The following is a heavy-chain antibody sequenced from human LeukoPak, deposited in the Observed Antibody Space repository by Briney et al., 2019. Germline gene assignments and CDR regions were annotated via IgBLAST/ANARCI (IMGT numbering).Heavy chain of an antibody. V-gene: IGHV3-23*01. J-gene: IGHJ6*02. CDR2: ISGSCGSS. CDR1: GLTFSSYP. CDR3: AKEDTAMGTGYYYGMDV. Sequence: PGGSQSLSCAASGLTFSSYPMGWARHAPGEGREWLSDISGSCGSSDYADSVKGRLPISRDNSKNTLYLQMNSLRAEDTAVYYCAKEDTAMGTGYYYGMDVWGQGTTVTVSS. D-gene: IGHD5-18*01.